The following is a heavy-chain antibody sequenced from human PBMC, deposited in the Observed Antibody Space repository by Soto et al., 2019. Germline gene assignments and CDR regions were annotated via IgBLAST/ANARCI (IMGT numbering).Heavy chain of an antibody. D-gene: IGHD2-15*01. CDR3: DREGEETPLDY. V-gene: IGHV1-2*02. Sequence: QVQLVQSGAEVKKPGASVKVSCKASGYTFTGYYMHWVRQAPGQGLEWMGWINPNSGGTNYAKRFQGRVTMTRDTSISTAYMELSRLRSDDTAVYYCDREGEETPLDYWGQGTLVTVSS. J-gene: IGHJ4*02. CDR1: GYTFTGYY. CDR2: INPNSGGT.